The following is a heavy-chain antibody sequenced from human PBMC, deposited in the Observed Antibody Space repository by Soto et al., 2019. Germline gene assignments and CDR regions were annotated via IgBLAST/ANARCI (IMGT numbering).Heavy chain of an antibody. CDR3: ARTARVHDC. Sequence: SETPALTFTVPDASITTYYWSWFRQPPGQGLESLGYIYHTGVTNSNPSLRGRLSISIDTAKNQFSLKLSSVTSADTAIYYCARTARVHDCWGPGILVTVSS. CDR1: DASITTYY. CDR2: IYHTGVT. D-gene: IGHD1-1*01. V-gene: IGHV4-59*01. J-gene: IGHJ4*02.